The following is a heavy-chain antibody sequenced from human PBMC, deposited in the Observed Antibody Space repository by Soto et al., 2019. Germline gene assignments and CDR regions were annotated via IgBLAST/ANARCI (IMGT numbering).Heavy chain of an antibody. D-gene: IGHD1-26*01. CDR3: AKEGGLSGSYYISSSYYFDY. Sequence: PGESLRPSCVASGFTFSNYGMHWVRQAPGKGQERVAIISYDGSNTYYADSVKGRFTISRDNSKNTLYLQMNSLRAEDTSVYYCAKEGGLSGSYYISSSYYFDYWGQGTLVTVSS. V-gene: IGHV3-30*18. CDR2: ISYDGSNT. J-gene: IGHJ4*02. CDR1: GFTFSNYG.